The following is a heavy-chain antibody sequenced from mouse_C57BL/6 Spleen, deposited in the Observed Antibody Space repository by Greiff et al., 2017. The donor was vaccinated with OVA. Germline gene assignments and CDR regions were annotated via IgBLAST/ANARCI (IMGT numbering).Heavy chain of an antibody. V-gene: IGHV1-18*01. J-gene: IGHJ1*03. Sequence: VQLQQSGPELVKPGASVKIPCKASGYTFTDYNMDWVKQSHGKSLEWIGDINPNNGGTIYNQKFKGKATLTVDKSSSTAYMGLRSLTSEDTAVYYGAITTVVERYFDVWGTGTTVTVSS. CDR1: GYTFTDYN. D-gene: IGHD1-1*01. CDR3: AITTVVERYFDV. CDR2: INPNNGGT.